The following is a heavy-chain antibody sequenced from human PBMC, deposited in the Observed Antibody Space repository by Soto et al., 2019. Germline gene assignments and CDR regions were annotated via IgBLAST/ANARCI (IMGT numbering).Heavy chain of an antibody. V-gene: IGHV3-48*01. D-gene: IGHD4-17*01. Sequence: EAQLVESGGGLVQPGGSLRLSCVASGFTFSSYSMNWVRQAPGKGLEWVSYISSSSSTIYYADSVKGRFTISRDNAKSSLYLQLNSLRAEDTAGYYCARDLNYGLFDYWGQGTLVTVSS. J-gene: IGHJ4*02. CDR1: GFTFSSYS. CDR2: ISSSSSTI. CDR3: ARDLNYGLFDY.